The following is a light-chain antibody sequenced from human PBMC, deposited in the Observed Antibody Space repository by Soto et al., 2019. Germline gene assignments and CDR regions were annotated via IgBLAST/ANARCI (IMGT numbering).Light chain of an antibody. CDR2: YDS. V-gene: IGLV3-21*04. CDR1: NIGSKS. CDR3: HVWDTTNDHPL. J-gene: IGLJ2*01. Sequence: SYELTQPPSVSVAPGETARITCGGKNIGSKSVHWYQQKTGQAPVLVIYYDSDRPSGIPERFSGSNSGNTATLTVSRVKAGDEADYYCHVWDTTNDHPLFGGGTKVTVL.